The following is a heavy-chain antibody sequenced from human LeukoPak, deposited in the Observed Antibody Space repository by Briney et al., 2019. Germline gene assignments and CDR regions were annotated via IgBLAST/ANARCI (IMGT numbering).Heavy chain of an antibody. CDR3: ARVMKVDYGSGSYYQYYFDY. CDR2: INHSGST. D-gene: IGHD3-10*01. V-gene: IGHV4-34*01. CDR1: GGSFSGYY. Sequence: SETLSLTCTVYGGSFSGYYWSWIRQPPGKGLEWIGEINHSGSTNYNPSLKSRVTISVDTSKNQSSLKLSSVTAADTAVYYCARVMKVDYGSGSYYQYYFDYWGQGTLVTVSS. J-gene: IGHJ4*02.